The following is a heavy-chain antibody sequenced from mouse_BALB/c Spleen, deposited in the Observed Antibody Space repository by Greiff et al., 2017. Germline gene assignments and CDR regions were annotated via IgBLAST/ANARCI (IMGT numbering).Heavy chain of an antibody. D-gene: IGHD2-2*01. Sequence: QVQLLQSGAELVRPGTSVKISCKASGYTFTNYWLGWVKQRPGHGLEWIGDIYPGGGYTNYTEKFKGKVTLTADTSSNTAYMQLSRLTSEDSAVYFCARLMAMVRTRGRASWLAYWGQGTLVTVSA. V-gene: IGHV1-63*02. J-gene: IGHJ3*01. CDR3: ARLMAMVRTRGRASWLAY. CDR1: GYTFTNYW. CDR2: IYPGGGYT.